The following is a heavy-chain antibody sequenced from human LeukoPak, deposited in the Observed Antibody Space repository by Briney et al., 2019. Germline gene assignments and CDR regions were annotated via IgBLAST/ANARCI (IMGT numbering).Heavy chain of an antibody. CDR3: AREYCSSTRCHHSMDV. J-gene: IGHJ6*03. CDR1: GGSICSGGYY. CDR2: IYHSGST. D-gene: IGHD2-2*01. V-gene: IGHV4-30-2*01. Sequence: SGTLSLTCTVSGGSICSGGYYWSWIRQPPGKGLGWIGYIYHSGSTYYNPSLKSRVTISVDRSKNQFSLKLSSVTAADTAVYYCAREYCSSTRCHHSMDVWGKGTTVTVSS.